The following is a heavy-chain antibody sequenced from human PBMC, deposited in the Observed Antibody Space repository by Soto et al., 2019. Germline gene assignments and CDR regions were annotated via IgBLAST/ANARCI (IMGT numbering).Heavy chain of an antibody. D-gene: IGHD3-10*01. CDR1: GYSFTSYW. CDR2: IDPSDSYT. V-gene: IGHV5-10-1*01. J-gene: IGHJ4*02. CDR3: ARLREIYGSGSYYNS. Sequence: PGESLKISCKGSGYSFTSYWISWVRQMPGKGLEWMGRIDPSDSYTNYSPSFQGHATISADKSISTAYLQWSSLKASDTAMYYCARLREIYGSGSYYNSWGQGTLVTVSS.